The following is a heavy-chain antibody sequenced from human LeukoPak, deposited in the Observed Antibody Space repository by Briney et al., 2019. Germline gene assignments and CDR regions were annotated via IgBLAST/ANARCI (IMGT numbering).Heavy chain of an antibody. D-gene: IGHD6-19*01. Sequence: GGSLRLSCAASGFTFSSYSMNWVRQAPGRGREWVSSISSSSSYIYYADSVKGRFTISRDNAKNSLYLQMNSLRAEDTAVYYCASLGGQWLTIDYWGQGTLVTVSS. CDR2: ISSSSSYI. V-gene: IGHV3-21*01. CDR1: GFTFSSYS. J-gene: IGHJ4*02. CDR3: ASLGGQWLTIDY.